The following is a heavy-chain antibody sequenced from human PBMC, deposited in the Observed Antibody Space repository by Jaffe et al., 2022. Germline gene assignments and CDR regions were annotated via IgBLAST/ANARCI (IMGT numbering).Heavy chain of an antibody. Sequence: QVQLVQSGAEVKKPGASVKVSCKASGYTFTGYYMHWVRQAPGQGLEWMGRINPNSGGTNYAQKFQGRVTMTRDTSISTAYMELSRLRSDDTAVYYCARDVFMITFGGVIDPGYMDVWGKGTTVTVSS. D-gene: IGHD3-16*02. CDR3: ARDVFMITFGGVIDPGYMDV. CDR1: GYTFTGYY. J-gene: IGHJ6*03. V-gene: IGHV1-2*06. CDR2: INPNSGGT.